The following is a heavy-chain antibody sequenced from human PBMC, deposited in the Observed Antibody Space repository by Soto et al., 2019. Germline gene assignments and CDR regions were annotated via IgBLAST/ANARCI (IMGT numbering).Heavy chain of an antibody. V-gene: IGHV4-34*01. D-gene: IGHD2-2*01. CDR3: ARHSYCSSICWFDP. CDR2: NTHNGRS. CDR1: GGSFSGYY. Sequence: SETLSLTCAVYGGSFSGYYWTWIRQPPGKGLEWIGENTHNGRSRYNPSLKSRVTILVDTSKNQFSLNLNYVTAADTAVYYCARHSYCSSICWFDPWGQGTLVTVSS. J-gene: IGHJ5*02.